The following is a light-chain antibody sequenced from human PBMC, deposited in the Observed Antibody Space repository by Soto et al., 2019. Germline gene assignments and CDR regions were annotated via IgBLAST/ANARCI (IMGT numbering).Light chain of an antibody. CDR1: QSLLHSNGYNY. J-gene: IGKJ5*01. V-gene: IGKV2-28*01. Sequence: DIVMNQSPLSLPVTPGEPASISCRSSQSLLHSNGYNYLDWYLQKPGQSPQLLIYLGSNLASGVHDRFSGSGSGVEFRWKISRVGVEDVVIYYFLQAVQTPIVFDQGTRVVI. CDR2: LGS. CDR3: LQAVQTPIV.